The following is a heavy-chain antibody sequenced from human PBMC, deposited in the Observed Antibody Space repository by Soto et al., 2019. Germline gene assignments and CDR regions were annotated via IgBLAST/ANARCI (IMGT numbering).Heavy chain of an antibody. V-gene: IGHV3-23*01. J-gene: IGHJ4*02. CDR2: ISSSGDSP. Sequence: EVQLLESGGGLVQPGGSLRLSCAASGVTFSNYAMSWVRQAPGKGLEWVSAISSSGDSPYYADSVKGRFTVSRDNSKNTLYLQMNSLRVQDTALYYCARNTLPHPHYWGQGTLLTVSS. D-gene: IGHD5-18*01. CDR1: GVTFSNYA. CDR3: ARNTLPHPHY.